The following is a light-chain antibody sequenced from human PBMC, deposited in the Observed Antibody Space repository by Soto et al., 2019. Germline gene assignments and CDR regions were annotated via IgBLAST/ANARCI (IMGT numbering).Light chain of an antibody. J-gene: IGKJ4*01. Sequence: IVMTQSPATLSVPPGERATLSCRASQSVGSNLAWYQHKPGQAPRLLIYGASTRATGIPARFRGSGSGTEFTLTISSLQSEDFALYYCQQYNNWPHTFGGGTKLDIK. V-gene: IGKV3D-15*01. CDR1: QSVGSN. CDR2: GAS. CDR3: QQYNNWPHT.